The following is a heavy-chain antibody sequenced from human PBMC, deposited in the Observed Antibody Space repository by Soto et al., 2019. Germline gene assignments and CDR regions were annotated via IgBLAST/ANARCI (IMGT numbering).Heavy chain of an antibody. Sequence: QVQLQQWGAGLLKPSETLSLTCAVYGGSFSGYYWSWIRQPPGKGLEWIGEINHSGSTNYNPSLTSRVTISVDTSKNQFSPKLSSVTDADTAVYYCAREGWPTYYYYGMDVWGQGTTVTVSS. V-gene: IGHV4-34*01. D-gene: IGHD2-15*01. CDR3: AREGWPTYYYYGMDV. CDR1: GGSFSGYY. CDR2: INHSGST. J-gene: IGHJ6*02.